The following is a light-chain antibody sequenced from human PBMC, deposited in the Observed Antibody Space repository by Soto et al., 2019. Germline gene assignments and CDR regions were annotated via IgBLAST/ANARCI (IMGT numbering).Light chain of an antibody. CDR3: QQYNNWPRT. CDR1: QSVSSN. CDR2: GES. J-gene: IGKJ2*01. V-gene: IGKV3-15*01. Sequence: EIVMTQSPATLSVSPGERATVSCRASQSVSSNLAWYQQKPGQAPRLLIYGESTRATGIPARFSGSGSGTEFTLTIGSLQSEDFAVDYCQQYNNWPRTFGQGTKLEIK.